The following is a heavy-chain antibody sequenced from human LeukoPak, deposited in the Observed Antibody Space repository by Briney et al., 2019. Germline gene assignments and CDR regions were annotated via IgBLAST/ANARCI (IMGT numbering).Heavy chain of an antibody. CDR1: GGSISSYY. V-gene: IGHV4-4*07. CDR3: ASGSKVDGPFAFDI. J-gene: IGHJ3*02. D-gene: IGHD1-26*01. Sequence: PSETLSLTCTVSGGSISSYYWSWIRQPAGKGLEWIGRIYTSGSTNYNPSLKSRVTMSVDTSKNQFSLKLSSVTAADTAVYYCASGSKVDGPFAFDIWGQGTMVTVSS. CDR2: IYTSGST.